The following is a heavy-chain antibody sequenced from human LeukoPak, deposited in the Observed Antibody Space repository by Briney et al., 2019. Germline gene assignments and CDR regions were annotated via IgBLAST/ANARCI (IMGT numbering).Heavy chain of an antibody. CDR3: ARDHYDFWSGYLSGFDY. Sequence: PGGSLRLSCAASGFTFSSYWMSWVRQAPGKGREWVANIKQDGSEKYYVDSVKGRFTISRDNAKNSLYLQMNSLRAEDTAVYYCARDHYDFWSGYLSGFDYWGQGTLVTVSS. CDR2: IKQDGSEK. CDR1: GFTFSSYW. J-gene: IGHJ4*02. V-gene: IGHV3-7*01. D-gene: IGHD3-3*01.